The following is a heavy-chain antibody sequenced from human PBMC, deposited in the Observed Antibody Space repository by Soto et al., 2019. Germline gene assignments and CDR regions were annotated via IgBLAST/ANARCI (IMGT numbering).Heavy chain of an antibody. D-gene: IGHD3-22*01. J-gene: IGHJ4*02. CDR3: ARGSVETVHSSGFYEY. Sequence: SETLSLTCAVYGGSFSAYYWRWIRQPPGKGLEWIGEINHSGGTSYNPSLKSRVTISVDTSKSQFSLKLTSVTAADRAVYYCARGSVETVHSSGFYEYWGQGTLLTGSS. CDR1: GGSFSAYY. CDR2: INHSGGT. V-gene: IGHV4-34*01.